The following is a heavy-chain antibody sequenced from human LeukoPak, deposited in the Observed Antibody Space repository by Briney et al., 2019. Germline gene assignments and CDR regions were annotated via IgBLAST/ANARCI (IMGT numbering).Heavy chain of an antibody. J-gene: IGHJ4*02. D-gene: IGHD3-22*01. Sequence: PSETLSLTCTVSGGSISSSSYYWGWIRQPPGKGLEWIGSIYYSGSTYYNPSLKSRVTISVDTSKNQFSLKLSSVTAADTAVYYCARGDYDSSGSIGYWGQETLVTVSS. CDR1: GGSISSSSYY. CDR2: IYYSGST. CDR3: ARGDYDSSGSIGY. V-gene: IGHV4-39*01.